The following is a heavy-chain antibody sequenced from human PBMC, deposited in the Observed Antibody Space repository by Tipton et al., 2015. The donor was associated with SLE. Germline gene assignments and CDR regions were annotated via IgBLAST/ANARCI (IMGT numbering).Heavy chain of an antibody. J-gene: IGHJ6*03. V-gene: IGHV1-69*01. D-gene: IGHD3-16*01. CDR3: ARGGHDHILGQDYYYYYMDV. Sequence: QVQLVQSGAEVKKPGSSVKVSCKASGGTFGTSPINWVRQAPGQGLEWMGGIIPIFETANYAQSFQGRVTFTADESTSTAYMELRSLRSEDTAVYYCARGGHDHILGQDYYYYYMDVWGKGTAVTVSS. CDR2: IIPIFETA. CDR1: GGTFGTSP.